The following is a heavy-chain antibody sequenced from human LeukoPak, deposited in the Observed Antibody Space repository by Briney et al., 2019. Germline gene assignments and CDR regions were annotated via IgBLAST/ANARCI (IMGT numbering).Heavy chain of an antibody. Sequence: PSETLSLTCTVSGGSISSSNYYWGWIRQPPGKGLEWIGVIYYSGNTYYTPSLKSRVTMSIDTSKNQFSLRLSSVTAADTALYYCARGLPKHGYGDYGGTWFDPWGQGTLVTVSS. D-gene: IGHD4-17*01. CDR3: ARGLPKHGYGDYGGTWFDP. CDR1: GGSISSSNYY. J-gene: IGHJ5*02. V-gene: IGHV4-39*07. CDR2: IYYSGNT.